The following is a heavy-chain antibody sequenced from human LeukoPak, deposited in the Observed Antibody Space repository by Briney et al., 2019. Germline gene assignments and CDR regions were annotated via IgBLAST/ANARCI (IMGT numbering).Heavy chain of an antibody. CDR1: GGTFSSYA. CDR2: IIPILGIA. CDR3: ARSQVGATSHFDC. J-gene: IGHJ4*02. Sequence: ASVKVSCKASGGTFSSYAISWVRQAPGQGLEWMGRIIPILGIANYAQKFQGRVTITADKSTSTAYMELSSLRSEDTAVYYCARSQVGATSHFDCWGQGTLVTVSS. V-gene: IGHV1-69*04. D-gene: IGHD1-26*01.